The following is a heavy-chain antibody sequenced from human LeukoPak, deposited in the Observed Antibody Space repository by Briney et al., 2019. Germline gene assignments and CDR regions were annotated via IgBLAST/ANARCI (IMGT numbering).Heavy chain of an antibody. V-gene: IGHV1-3*01. D-gene: IGHD3-22*01. CDR3: ARDAMDYYDSSGYYPGGY. Sequence: ASVKVSCKASGYTFTSYGISWVRQAPGQGLEWMGWINAGNGNTKYSQKFQGRVTITRDTSASTAYMELSSLRSEDTAVYYCARDAMDYYDSSGYYPGGYWGQGTLVTVSS. J-gene: IGHJ4*02. CDR2: INAGNGNT. CDR1: GYTFTSYG.